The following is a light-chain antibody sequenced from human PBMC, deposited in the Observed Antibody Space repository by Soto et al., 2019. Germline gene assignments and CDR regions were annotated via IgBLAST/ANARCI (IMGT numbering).Light chain of an antibody. CDR3: QVWDSSSDHYV. Sequence: SYELTQPPSVSVAPGQTARITCGGNNIGRKSVHWYQQKPGQAPVLVVYDDTDRPSGIPERFSGSNSGNTAALTISGVEAGDEADYYCQVWDSSSDHYVFGTGTKVTVL. V-gene: IGLV3-21*02. CDR2: DDT. J-gene: IGLJ1*01. CDR1: NIGRKS.